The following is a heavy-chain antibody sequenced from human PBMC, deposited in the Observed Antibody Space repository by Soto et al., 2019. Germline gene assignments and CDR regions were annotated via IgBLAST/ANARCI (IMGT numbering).Heavy chain of an antibody. V-gene: IGHV4-30-2*01. D-gene: IGHD4-17*01. CDR3: ARDRAYGDYLRYFDL. CDR2: IYHSGST. J-gene: IGHJ2*01. CDR1: GGSISSGGYS. Sequence: QLQLQESGSGLVKPSQTLSLTCAVSGGSISSGGYSWSWIRQPPGKGLEWIGYIYHSGSTYYNPSLKSRVTISEDRSKNQFSLKLSSVTAADTAVYYCARDRAYGDYLRYFDLWGRGTLVTVSS.